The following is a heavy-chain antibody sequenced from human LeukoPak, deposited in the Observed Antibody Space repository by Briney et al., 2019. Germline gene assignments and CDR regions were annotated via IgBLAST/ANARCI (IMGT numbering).Heavy chain of an antibody. CDR3: ARTWAPRYGGNSDWFDP. Sequence: GESLKISCKGSGYRLTSYWIGWVRQMPGKGLEWMGIIYPGDSDTRYSPSFQAQVTISADKSISTAYLQWSSLKASDTAMYYCARTWAPRYGGNSDWFDPWGQGTLVTVSS. V-gene: IGHV5-51*01. D-gene: IGHD4-23*01. J-gene: IGHJ5*02. CDR2: IYPGDSDT. CDR1: GYRLTSYW.